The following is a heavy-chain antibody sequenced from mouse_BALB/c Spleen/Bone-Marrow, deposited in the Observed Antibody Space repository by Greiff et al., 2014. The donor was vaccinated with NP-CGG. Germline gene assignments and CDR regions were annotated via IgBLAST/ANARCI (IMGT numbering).Heavy chain of an antibody. CDR3: ARGDGYAMDY. Sequence: EVQLQQSGAEIVRPGALVKLSCKASGFNIKDYYMQWVKQRPEQGLEWIGWIDPENGNTIYDPKFQGKANITADTSSNTAYLQLSSLTSEDTAVYYCARGDGYAMDYWGQGTSVTVSS. V-gene: IGHV14-1*02. CDR2: IDPENGNT. CDR1: GFNIKDYY. J-gene: IGHJ4*01.